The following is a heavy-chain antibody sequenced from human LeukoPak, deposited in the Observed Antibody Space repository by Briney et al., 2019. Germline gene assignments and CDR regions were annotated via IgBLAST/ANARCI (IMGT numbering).Heavy chain of an antibody. CDR1: GFTFSSYA. J-gene: IGHJ4*02. D-gene: IGHD5-12*01. CDR2: ISGSGVAT. V-gene: IGHV3-23*01. CDR3: VWEVATIPH. Sequence: GGSLRLSCAASGFTFSSYAMSWVRQAPGKGLEWVSDISGSGVATYYADSVKGRFTISRDSSKNTLYLQMNSLRAEDTAVYYCVWEVATIPHWGQGTLVTVSS.